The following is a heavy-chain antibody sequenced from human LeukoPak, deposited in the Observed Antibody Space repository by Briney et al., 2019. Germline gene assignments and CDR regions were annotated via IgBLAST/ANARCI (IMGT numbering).Heavy chain of an antibody. J-gene: IGHJ3*01. V-gene: IGHV1-46*01. Sequence: ASVKVSCKASGYTFTSYYMHWVRQAPGQGLEWMGIINPSGGSTSNAQKFQGRVTMTRDTSTSTVYMELSSLRSEDTAVCYCARAGTIFGVVTRTDAFDVWGQGTMVTVSS. CDR3: ARAGTIFGVVTRTDAFDV. CDR2: INPSGGST. D-gene: IGHD3-3*01. CDR1: GYTFTSYY.